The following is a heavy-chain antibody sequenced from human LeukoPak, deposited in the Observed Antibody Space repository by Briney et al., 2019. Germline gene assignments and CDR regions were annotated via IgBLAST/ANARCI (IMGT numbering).Heavy chain of an antibody. CDR1: GFTFSDYY. D-gene: IGHD6-19*01. CDR2: ISSSSGTI. Sequence: GGSLRLSCAASGFTFSDYYMSWIRQAPGKGLEWVSYISSSSGTIYYAESVKGRFTTSRDNAKNSLYPQMNSLRAEDTAVYYCARDRLEGSAWPGDFDYWGQGTLVTVST. J-gene: IGHJ4*02. V-gene: IGHV3-11*04. CDR3: ARDRLEGSAWPGDFDY.